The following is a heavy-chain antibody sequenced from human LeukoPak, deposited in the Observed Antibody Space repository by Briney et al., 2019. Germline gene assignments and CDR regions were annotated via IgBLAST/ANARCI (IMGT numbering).Heavy chain of an antibody. CDR3: ARLPYYYYYMDV. Sequence: GGSLRLSCAASGFTFSSYGMHWVRQAPGKGLEWVAVISYDGSNKYYADSVKGRLTISRDNSKNTLYVQMNSLRAEDTAVYYCARLPYYYYYMDVWGKGTTVTISS. CDR1: GFTFSSYG. V-gene: IGHV3-30*03. CDR2: ISYDGSNK. J-gene: IGHJ6*03.